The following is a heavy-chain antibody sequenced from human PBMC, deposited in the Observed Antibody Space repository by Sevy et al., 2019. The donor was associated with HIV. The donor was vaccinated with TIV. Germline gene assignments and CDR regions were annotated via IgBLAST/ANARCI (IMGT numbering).Heavy chain of an antibody. V-gene: IGHV3-30*02. D-gene: IGHD6-13*01. CDR3: AKNTAAAGIGGFDY. J-gene: IGHJ4*02. CDR2: IGYDGDTK. Sequence: GGSLRLSCAASGVAFSYYGMHWVSQAPGKGLEWVAFIGYDGDTKYFEDSVKGRFTISRDTSKNTLYLQMNSLRTEDTAFYYCAKNTAAAGIGGFDYWGQGTLVTVSS. CDR1: GVAFSYYG.